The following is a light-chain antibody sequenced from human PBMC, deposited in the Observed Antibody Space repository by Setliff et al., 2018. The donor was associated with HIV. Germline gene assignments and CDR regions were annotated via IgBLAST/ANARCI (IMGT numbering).Light chain of an antibody. CDR3: HSKRSSSTPYV. CDR2: DVS. V-gene: IGLV2-14*03. CDR1: SSDVGGYNY. Sequence: QSALAQPASVSGSPGQSITISCTGTSSDVGGYNYVSWYQQHPGKAPKLMIYDVSNRPSGVSNRFSGSKSGNTASLTISGLQAEDEADYYCHSKRSSSTPYVFGTGTKV. J-gene: IGLJ1*01.